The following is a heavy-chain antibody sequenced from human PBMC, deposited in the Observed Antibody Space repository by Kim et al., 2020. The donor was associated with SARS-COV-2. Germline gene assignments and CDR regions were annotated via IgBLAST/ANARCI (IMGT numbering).Heavy chain of an antibody. CDR3: ARPPRLVTASPCDYNLDY. CDR1: GFTFSSYG. V-gene: IGHV3-33*05. D-gene: IGHD2-21*02. J-gene: IGHJ4*02. CDR2: ISYDGSNK. Sequence: GGSLRLSCAASGFTFSSYGMHWVRQAPGKGLEWVAVISYDGSNKYYADSVKGRFTISRDNSKNTLYLQMNSLRAEDTAVYYCARPPRLVTASPCDYNLDYWGQRTPVTLSS.